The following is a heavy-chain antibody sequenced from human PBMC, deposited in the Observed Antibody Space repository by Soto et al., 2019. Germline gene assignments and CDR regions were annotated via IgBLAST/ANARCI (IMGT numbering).Heavy chain of an antibody. CDR1: GFTFSSYG. CDR3: ATGGGGLGGSPYYFDY. V-gene: IGHV3-23*01. D-gene: IGHD3-16*01. CDR2: ISGSGGST. J-gene: IGHJ4*02. Sequence: EVQVLESGGGLVQPGGSLRLSCAASGFTFSSYGMSWVRQAPGKGLQWVSGISGSGGSTYYADSVKGQFTISRDNSKITLFLQRNRLIAEVSALYYWATGGGGLGGSPYYFDYWGQGTLVTVSS.